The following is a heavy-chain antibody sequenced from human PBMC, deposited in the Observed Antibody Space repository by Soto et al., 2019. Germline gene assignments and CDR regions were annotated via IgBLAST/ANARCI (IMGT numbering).Heavy chain of an antibody. D-gene: IGHD2-2*01. CDR1: GYTSTDYY. J-gene: IGHJ6*02. CDR3: ARDLVPAAISFYGMDV. V-gene: IGHV1-2*02. CDR2: INPNSGAT. Sequence: GASVKVSCKASGYTSTDYYIHWVRQAPGQGLEWMGWINPNSGATNYAQKFQGRVTMTRDTSISTAYMELSRLRSDDTAVYYCARDLVPAAISFYGMDVWGQGTTVTVSS.